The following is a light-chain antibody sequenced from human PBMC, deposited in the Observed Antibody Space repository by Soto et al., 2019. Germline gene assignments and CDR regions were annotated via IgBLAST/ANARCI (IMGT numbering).Light chain of an antibody. J-gene: IGKJ5*01. CDR2: AAY. CDR1: HGISNY. Sequence: DIQMTPSPSSLPASVGDRVTITFQSMHGISNYLNWFQQKPGKAPKLLIYAAYNLETGVPSRFSGSGSGTDFTFTISSLEPEDIATYYCQQYENLPITFGQGTRLEIK. V-gene: IGKV1-33*01. CDR3: QQYENLPIT.